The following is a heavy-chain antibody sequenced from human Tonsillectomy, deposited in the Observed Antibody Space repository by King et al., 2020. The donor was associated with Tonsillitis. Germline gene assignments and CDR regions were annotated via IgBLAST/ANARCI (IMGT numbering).Heavy chain of an antibody. Sequence: QLQESGQGLVKPSETLSLTCTVSGGSISSSSYYWGWIRQPPGKGLEWIGSIYYSGSTNYNPSLKSRVTISVDTSKNLFSLKLSSVTAADTAVYYCARPVVRGSLYWFDPWGQGTLVTVSS. J-gene: IGHJ5*02. CDR3: ARPVVRGSLYWFDP. V-gene: IGHV4-39*07. D-gene: IGHD3-10*01. CDR1: GGSISSSSYY. CDR2: IYYSGST.